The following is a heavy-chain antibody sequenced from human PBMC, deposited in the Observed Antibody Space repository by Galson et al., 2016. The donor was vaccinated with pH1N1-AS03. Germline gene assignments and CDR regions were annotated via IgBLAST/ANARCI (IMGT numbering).Heavy chain of an antibody. J-gene: IGHJ4*02. V-gene: IGHV3-23*01. D-gene: IGHD5-12*01. CDR2: ITGSGGGT. Sequence: SLRLSCAASGFTFSIYAMNWVRQTPGKGPQWIASITGSGGGTNYAGSVKGRFTISRDNSKNALYLQMNSLRAEDAAVYYCAKDLRGGYDFGVVDYWGQGTLVSVSS. CDR3: AKDLRGGYDFGVVDY. CDR1: GFTFSIYA.